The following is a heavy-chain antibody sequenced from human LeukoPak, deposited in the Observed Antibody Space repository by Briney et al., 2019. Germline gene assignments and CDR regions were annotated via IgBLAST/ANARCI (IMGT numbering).Heavy chain of an antibody. CDR3: ARVENGGWYWLDP. J-gene: IGHJ5*02. CDR1: GFTFSSYW. D-gene: IGHD6-19*01. Sequence: QPGGSLRLSCAASGFTFSSYWMHWVRQAPGKGLVWVSRINSDGNNTTYADSVKGRFTISRDNAKNTLYLQMNSLRAEDTAVYYCARVENGGWYWLDPWGQGTQVTVSS. V-gene: IGHV3-74*01. CDR2: INSDGNNT.